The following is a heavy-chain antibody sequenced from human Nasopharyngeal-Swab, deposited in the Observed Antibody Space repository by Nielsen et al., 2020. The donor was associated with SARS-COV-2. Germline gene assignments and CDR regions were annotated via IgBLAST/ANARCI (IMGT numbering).Heavy chain of an antibody. CDR1: GFTFRSYG. V-gene: IGHV3-30*03. D-gene: IGHD3-22*01. Sequence: AGSLRLSCAASGFTFRSYGMPWVRQAPGKGLEWVAGISYDGSNKSYADSVKGGFTLSSDTSKNALYLQMNSLSAEDTAGCHCTCTPLESSGHYYGSDHWGQGILVTVSS. CDR2: ISYDGSNK. CDR3: TCTPLESSGHYYGSDH. J-gene: IGHJ4*02.